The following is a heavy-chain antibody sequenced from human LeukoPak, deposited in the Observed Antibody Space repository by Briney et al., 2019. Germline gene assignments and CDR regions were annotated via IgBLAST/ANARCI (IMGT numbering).Heavy chain of an antibody. V-gene: IGHV3-23*01. D-gene: IGHD6-19*01. CDR1: GFTFNSYA. Sequence: GSLRLSCAASGFTFNSYAMNWVRQAPGRGLEWVSAISGSGRSTYYADSVKGRFSISRDNSKNTLYLQMGSLRAEDMAVYYCARVDYGSGCDSWGQGTLVTVSS. J-gene: IGHJ4*02. CDR3: ARVDYGSGCDS. CDR2: ISGSGRST.